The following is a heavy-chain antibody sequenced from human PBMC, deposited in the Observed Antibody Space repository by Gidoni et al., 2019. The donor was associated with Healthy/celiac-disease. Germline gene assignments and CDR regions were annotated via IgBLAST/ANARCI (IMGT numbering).Heavy chain of an antibody. Sequence: QVQLQQWGAGLLKPSETLSLTCAVYGGSFGGYYWSWIRQPPGKGLEWIGEINHSGSTNYNPSLKSRVTISVDTSKNQFSLKLSSVTAADTAVYYCARRPHYYGSGSYPPYYYYYGMDVWGQGTTVTVSS. J-gene: IGHJ6*02. D-gene: IGHD3-10*01. CDR3: ARRPHYYGSGSYPPYYYYYGMDV. CDR1: GGSFGGYY. V-gene: IGHV4-34*01. CDR2: INHSGST.